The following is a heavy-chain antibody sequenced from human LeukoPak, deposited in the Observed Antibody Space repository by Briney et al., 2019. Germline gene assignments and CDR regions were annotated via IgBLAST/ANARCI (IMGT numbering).Heavy chain of an antibody. CDR1: GFTFDDYG. D-gene: IGHD1-1*01. V-gene: IGHV3-20*04. CDR2: INWNGGST. J-gene: IGHJ3*02. Sequence: PGGSLRLSCAASGFTFDDYGMSWVRQAPGKGLEWVSGINWNGGSTGYADSVKGRFTISRDNAKNSLYLQMNSLRAEDTALYYCARRLDWNDVMTGGAFDIWGQGTMVTVSS. CDR3: ARRLDWNDVMTGGAFDI.